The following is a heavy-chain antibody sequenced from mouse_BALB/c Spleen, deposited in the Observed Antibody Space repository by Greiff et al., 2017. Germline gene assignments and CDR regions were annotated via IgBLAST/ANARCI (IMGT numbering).Heavy chain of an antibody. CDR3: ARSYYGSSFDY. V-gene: IGHV1-54*01. D-gene: IGHD1-1*01. J-gene: IGHJ2*01. CDR2: INPGSGGT. Sequence: QVQLKQSGAELVRPGTSVKVSCKASGYAFTNYLIEWVKQRPGQGLEWIGVINPGSGGTNYNEKFKGKATLTADKSSSTAYMQLSSLTSDDSAVYFCARSYYGSSFDYWGQGTTLTVSS. CDR1: GYAFTNYL.